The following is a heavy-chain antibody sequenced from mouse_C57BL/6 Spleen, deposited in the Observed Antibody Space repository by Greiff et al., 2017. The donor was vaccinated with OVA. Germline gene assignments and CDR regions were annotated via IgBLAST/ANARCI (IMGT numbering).Heavy chain of an antibody. Sequence: EVKLQESGPGLVKPSQSLSLTCSVTGYSITSGYYWNWIRQFPGNKLEWMGYISYDGSNNYNPSLKNRISITRDTSKNQFFLKLNSVTTEDTATYYCAREEDYGSSLSYFDYWGQGTTLTVSS. CDR2: ISYDGSN. CDR3: AREEDYGSSLSYFDY. J-gene: IGHJ2*01. D-gene: IGHD1-1*01. V-gene: IGHV3-6*01. CDR1: GYSITSGYY.